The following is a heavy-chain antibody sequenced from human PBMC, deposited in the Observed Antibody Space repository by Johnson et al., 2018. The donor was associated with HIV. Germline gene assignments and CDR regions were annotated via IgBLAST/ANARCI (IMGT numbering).Heavy chain of an antibody. CDR2: ISSSSSNI. J-gene: IGHJ3*02. CDR1: GFTFSSYA. V-gene: IGHV3-48*04. Sequence: EVQLVESGGGVVQPGRSLRLSCAASGFTFSSYAMHWVRQAPGKGLEWVSYISSSSSNIYYADSVKGRFTISRDNSKNSLFLQMNSLRAEDTAVYYCARERATLWFRASGAAFDIWGQGTMVTVSS. D-gene: IGHD3-10*01. CDR3: ARERATLWFRASGAAFDI.